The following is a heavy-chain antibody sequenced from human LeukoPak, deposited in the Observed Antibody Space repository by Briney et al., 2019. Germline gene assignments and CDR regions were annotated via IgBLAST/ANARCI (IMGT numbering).Heavy chain of an antibody. V-gene: IGHV4-39*06. J-gene: IGHJ4*02. D-gene: IGHD6-13*01. CDR2: INHSGST. CDR1: GGSISSGGDY. CDR3: ARERIAAAGTSYFDY. Sequence: SETLSLTCTVSGGSISSGGDYWGWIREPPGKGLEWIGEINHSGSTNYNPPLKSRVTTSVDTPKTQFPLKLSSVTAADTAVYYRARERIAAAGTSYFDYWGQGTLVTVSS.